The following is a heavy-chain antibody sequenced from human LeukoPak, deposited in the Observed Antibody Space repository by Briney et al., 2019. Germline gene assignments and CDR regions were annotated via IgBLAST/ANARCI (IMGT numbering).Heavy chain of an antibody. CDR1: GGSLSGYY. CDR2: IYFSVGT. V-gene: IGHV4-59*12. CDR3: ARDSSSDPPVHRLWFGELLGSYNWFDP. D-gene: IGHD3-10*01. Sequence: PSETLSLTCTVSGGSLSGYYWSWIRQRPREGLEWIGCIYFSVGTNSNPPLKRRVTLSVAPSKNRFSLMLSSVTAAHTAVYYCARDSSSDPPVHRLWFGELLGSYNWFDPWGQGTLVTVSS. J-gene: IGHJ5*02.